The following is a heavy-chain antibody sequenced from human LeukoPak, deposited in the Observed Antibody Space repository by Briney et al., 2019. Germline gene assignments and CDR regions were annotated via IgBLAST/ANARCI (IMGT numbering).Heavy chain of an antibody. CDR1: GGTFSSYA. CDR3: ARGVADSSGWLFDY. V-gene: IGHV1-2*06. D-gene: IGHD6-19*01. J-gene: IGHJ4*02. Sequence: ASVTVSCTASGGTFSSYAISWVRQAPGQGLEWMGRINPNSGGTNYAQKFQGRVTMTRDTSISTAYMELSRLRSDDTAVYYCARGVADSSGWLFDYWGQGTLVTVSS. CDR2: INPNSGGT.